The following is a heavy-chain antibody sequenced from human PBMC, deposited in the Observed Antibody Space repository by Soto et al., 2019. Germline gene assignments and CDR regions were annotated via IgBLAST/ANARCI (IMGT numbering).Heavy chain of an antibody. CDR1: GGTFSSYA. CDR2: IIPIFGTA. Sequence: GASVKVSCKASGGTFSSYAISWVRQAPGQGLEWMGGIIPIFGTANYAQKFQGRVTITADESTSTAYMELSSLRSEDTAVYYCARGGYNWNDGGDYYYGMDVWGQGTTVTVSS. D-gene: IGHD1-20*01. V-gene: IGHV1-69*13. J-gene: IGHJ6*02. CDR3: ARGGYNWNDGGDYYYGMDV.